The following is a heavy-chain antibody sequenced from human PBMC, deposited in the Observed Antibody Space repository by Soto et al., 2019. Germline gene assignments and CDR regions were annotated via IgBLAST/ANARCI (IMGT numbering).Heavy chain of an antibody. J-gene: IGHJ6*03. Sequence: QVQLQESGPGLVKPSETLSLTCTVSGGSISSYYWSWIRQPPGKGLEWIGYIYYSGGTNYNPSLKSRVTISVDTSKNQFSLKLSSVTAADTAVYYCARGIVVVPAAIYYYYYMDVWGKGTTVTVSS. V-gene: IGHV4-59*01. CDR2: IYYSGGT. D-gene: IGHD2-2*01. CDR3: ARGIVVVPAAIYYYYYMDV. CDR1: GGSISSYY.